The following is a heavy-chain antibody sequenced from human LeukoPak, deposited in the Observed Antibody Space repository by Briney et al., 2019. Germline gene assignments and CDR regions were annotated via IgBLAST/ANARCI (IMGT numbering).Heavy chain of an antibody. CDR3: ARLREGSYFDY. Sequence: GGSLRLSCAASGFTFSSYAMSWVRQAPGKGLEWVSAISGSGGSTYYADSVKGRFTISRDNAKNSLYLQMNSLRAEDTAVYYCARLREGSYFDYWGQGTLVTVSS. J-gene: IGHJ4*02. D-gene: IGHD3-10*01. V-gene: IGHV3-23*01. CDR2: ISGSGGST. CDR1: GFTFSSYA.